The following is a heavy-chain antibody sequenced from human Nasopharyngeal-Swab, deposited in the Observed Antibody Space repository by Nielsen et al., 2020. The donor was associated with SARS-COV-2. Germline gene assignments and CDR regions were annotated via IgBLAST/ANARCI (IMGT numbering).Heavy chain of an antibody. CDR2: IKQDGSEK. Sequence: GSLRLSCAASGFTFSSYWMSWVRQAPGKGLEWVANIKQDGSEKYYVDSVKGRFTISRDNAKNSLYLQMNSLRAEDTAVYYCARDGYGSGTDYYYYGMDVWGQGTTVTVSS. CDR3: ARDGYGSGTDYYYYGMDV. J-gene: IGHJ6*02. V-gene: IGHV3-7*01. D-gene: IGHD3-10*01. CDR1: GFTFSSYW.